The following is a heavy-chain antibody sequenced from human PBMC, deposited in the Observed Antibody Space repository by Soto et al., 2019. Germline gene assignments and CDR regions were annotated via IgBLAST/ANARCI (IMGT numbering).Heavy chain of an antibody. CDR3: ARGLIAARKYYYYGMDV. D-gene: IGHD6-6*01. CDR1: GGSFSGYY. J-gene: IGHJ6*02. V-gene: IGHV4-34*01. CDR2: INHSGST. Sequence: SETLSLTCAVYGGSFSGYYWSWIRQPPGKGLEWIGEINHSGSTNYNPSLKSRVTISVDTSKNQFSLKLSSVTAADTAVYYCARGLIAARKYYYYGMDVWGQGTTVTVSS.